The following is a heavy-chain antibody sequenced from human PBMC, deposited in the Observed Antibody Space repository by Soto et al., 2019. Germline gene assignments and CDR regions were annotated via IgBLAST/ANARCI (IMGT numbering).Heavy chain of an antibody. V-gene: IGHV1-3*01. CDR3: ARYSSGWYYFDY. CDR1: GYTFTSYA. CDR2: INAGNGNT. D-gene: IGHD6-19*01. J-gene: IGHJ4*02. Sequence: ASVKVSCKASGYTFTSYAMNWVRQAPGQRLEWMGWINAGNGNTKYSQKFQGRVTITRDTSTSTAYMELRSLRSDDTAVYYCARYSSGWYYFDYWGQGTLVTVS.